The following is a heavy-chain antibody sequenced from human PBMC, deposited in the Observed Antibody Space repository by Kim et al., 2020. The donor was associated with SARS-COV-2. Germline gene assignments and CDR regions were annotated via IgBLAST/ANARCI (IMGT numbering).Heavy chain of an antibody. D-gene: IGHD4-17*01. J-gene: IGHJ4*02. CDR1: GFTVSSNY. Sequence: GGSLRLSCAASGFTVSSNYMSWVRQAPGKGLEWVSVNYSGGSTSYADSEKGRFTISRDNSKNTLYLQMNSMRAEDTAVYYCARDERRGYGGNSGSDYWGQGTLVTVSS. CDR3: ARDERRGYGGNSGSDY. CDR2: NYSGGST. V-gene: IGHV3-66*01.